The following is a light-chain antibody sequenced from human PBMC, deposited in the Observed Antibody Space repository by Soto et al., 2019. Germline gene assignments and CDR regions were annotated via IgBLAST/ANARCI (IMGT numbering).Light chain of an antibody. Sequence: DIQMTQSPSTLSASVGDRVTITCRASQSIRSWLAWYQQKPGKAPKLLIYKASSLPSGVPSRFSGSGSGTEFTLTISSLQPDDVATYYCQQYNNFLTFGGGTKVEIK. V-gene: IGKV1-5*03. CDR1: QSIRSW. CDR2: KAS. J-gene: IGKJ4*01. CDR3: QQYNNFLT.